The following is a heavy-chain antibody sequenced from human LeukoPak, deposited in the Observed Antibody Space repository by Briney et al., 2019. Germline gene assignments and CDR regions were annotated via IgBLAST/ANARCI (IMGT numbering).Heavy chain of an antibody. V-gene: IGHV3-64*01. CDR1: GFTFSSYA. CDR2: ISSNGGST. D-gene: IGHD3-9*01. CDR3: AREITPRTIVTFDGFDY. Sequence: PGGALRLSCAASGFTFSSYAMHWVRQAPGKGLEYVSAISSNGGSTYYANSVKGRFTISRDNYKKKMYLQMGSLRAEDMAVYYCAREITPRTIVTFDGFDYWGQGTLVTVSS. J-gene: IGHJ4*02.